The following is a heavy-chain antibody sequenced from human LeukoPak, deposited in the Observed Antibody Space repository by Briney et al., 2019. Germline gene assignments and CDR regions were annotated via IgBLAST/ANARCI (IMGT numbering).Heavy chain of an antibody. D-gene: IGHD3-3*01. J-gene: IGHJ4*02. Sequence: SETLSLTCAVYGGSFSGYYWSWIRQPPGKGLEWIGEINHSGSTNYNPSLKSRATISVDTSKNQFSLKLSSVTAADTAVYYCARGRARTIFGVVTYQYYFDYWGQGTLVTVSS. CDR2: INHSGST. CDR3: ARGRARTIFGVVTYQYYFDY. CDR1: GGSFSGYY. V-gene: IGHV4-34*01.